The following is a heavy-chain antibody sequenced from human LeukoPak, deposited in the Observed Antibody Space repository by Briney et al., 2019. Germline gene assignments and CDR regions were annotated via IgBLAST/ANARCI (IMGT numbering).Heavy chain of an antibody. CDR2: ISAYNGNT. J-gene: IGHJ4*02. CDR3: ASIMVYASTMYYFDY. V-gene: IGHV1-18*01. D-gene: IGHD2-8*01. CDR1: GYTFTSYG. Sequence: ASVKVSCKASGYTFTSYGISWVRQAPGQGLEWMGWISAYNGNTNYAQKLQGRVTMTTDTSTSTAYMELRSLRSEDTAVYYCASIMVYASTMYYFDYWGQGTLVTVSS.